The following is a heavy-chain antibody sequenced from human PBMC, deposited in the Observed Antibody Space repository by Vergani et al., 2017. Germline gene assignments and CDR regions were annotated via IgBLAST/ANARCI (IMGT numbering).Heavy chain of an antibody. CDR1: GYTFTSYD. CDR3: ARGLRYFVPIWAFSFDP. J-gene: IGHJ5*02. CDR2: MNPNSGNT. D-gene: IGHD3-9*01. V-gene: IGHV1-8*01. Sequence: QVQLVQSGAEVTKPGASVKVSCKASGYTFTSYDINWVRQATGQGLEGMGWMNPNSGNTGYAQKFQVRVTMTRNTSISTAYMELSSLRSEDTAVYYCARGLRYFVPIWAFSFDPWGQGTLVTVSS.